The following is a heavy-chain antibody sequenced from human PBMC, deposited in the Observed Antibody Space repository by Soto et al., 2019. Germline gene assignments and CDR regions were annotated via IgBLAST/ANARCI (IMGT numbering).Heavy chain of an antibody. Sequence: EVQLVESGGGLVQPGGSLRLSCAASGFTFSTYSMNWVRQAPGKGLECISYIDSSSSTIYYADSVKGRFTISRDNDTNLLYLQMNSLRDEDTVVYYCARETNWFDPWGQGTLVTVSS. CDR2: IDSSSSTI. CDR1: GFTFSTYS. J-gene: IGHJ5*02. CDR3: ARETNWFDP. V-gene: IGHV3-48*02.